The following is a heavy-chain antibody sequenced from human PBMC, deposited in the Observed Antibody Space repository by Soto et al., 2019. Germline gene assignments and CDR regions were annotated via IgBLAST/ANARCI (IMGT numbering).Heavy chain of an antibody. CDR2: IRSKAYGGTT. Sequence: GGSLRLSCTASGFTFGDYAMSWFRQAPGKGLEWVGFIRSKAYGGTTEYAASVKGRFTISRDDSKSIAYLQMNSLKTEDTAVYYCTRVGVWWDILTGYYSPFFDYWGQGTLVTVSS. CDR1: GFTFGDYA. CDR3: TRVGVWWDILTGYYSPFFDY. V-gene: IGHV3-49*03. D-gene: IGHD3-9*01. J-gene: IGHJ4*02.